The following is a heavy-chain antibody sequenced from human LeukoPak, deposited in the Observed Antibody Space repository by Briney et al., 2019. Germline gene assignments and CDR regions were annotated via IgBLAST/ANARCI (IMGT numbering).Heavy chain of an antibody. CDR1: GVSISSSSYY. CDR2: IYYSGST. J-gene: IGHJ5*02. V-gene: IGHV4-61*05. D-gene: IGHD1-20*01. Sequence: SETLSLTCTVSGVSISSSSYYWSWIRQPPGKGLEWIGYIYYSGSTNYNPSLKSRVTISVDTSKNQFSLKLSSVTAADTAVYYCARRNGDNWNESWFDPWGQGTLVTVSS. CDR3: ARRNGDNWNESWFDP.